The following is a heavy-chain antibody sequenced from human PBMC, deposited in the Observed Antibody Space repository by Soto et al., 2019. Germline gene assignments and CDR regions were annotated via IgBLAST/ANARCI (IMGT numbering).Heavy chain of an antibody. J-gene: IGHJ4*02. Sequence: GSLRLSCAVSGFSFGSYWMSWARQAPGKGLEWLASIKDDGSERYYLDSVKGRFTISRDNAKDSLSLQMNSLRGEDTAFYYCARDVGPVTIFGEALSGYFDFWGQGTLVTVSS. D-gene: IGHD3-3*01. CDR2: IKDDGSER. CDR1: GFSFGSYW. CDR3: ARDVGPVTIFGEALSGYFDF. V-gene: IGHV3-7*03.